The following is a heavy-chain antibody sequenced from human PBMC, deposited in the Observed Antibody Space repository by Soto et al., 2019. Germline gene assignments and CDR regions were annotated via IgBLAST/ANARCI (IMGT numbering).Heavy chain of an antibody. Sequence: PSETLSVTCTVSGGSISSDYWSWIRQPPGKGLEWIGYIYYSGSTKYNPSLKSRVTIAVDTSKNQFSLKVSSVTAADTAVYYCAGRRGRHRDQNWFDPWGQGTLVTVSS. CDR2: IYYSGST. CDR1: GGSISSDY. D-gene: IGHD2-21*01. CDR3: AGRRGRHRDQNWFDP. J-gene: IGHJ5*02. V-gene: IGHV4-59*01.